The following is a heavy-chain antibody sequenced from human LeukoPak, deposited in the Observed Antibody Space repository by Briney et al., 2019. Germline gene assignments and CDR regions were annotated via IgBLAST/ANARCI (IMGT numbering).Heavy chain of an antibody. CDR2: INTNTWNP. D-gene: IGHD2-2*01. Sequence: GASVKVSCKASGYTLNSYAMNWVRQAPGQELEWMAWINTNTWNPTYAQGFTGRFVFSLDTSISTAYLHISGLKAEDTAVYYCARDGLRSCTSSSCYPGEDAFDIWGQGTMVTVSS. CDR3: ARDGLRSCTSSSCYPGEDAFDI. J-gene: IGHJ3*02. CDR1: GYTLNSYA. V-gene: IGHV7-4-1*02.